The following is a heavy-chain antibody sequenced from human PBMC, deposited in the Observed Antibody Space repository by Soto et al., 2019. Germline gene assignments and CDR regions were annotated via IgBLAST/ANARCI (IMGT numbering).Heavy chain of an antibody. CDR2: IYHSGST. J-gene: IGHJ2*01. Sequence: QLQLQESGSGLVKPSQTLSLTCAVSGGSISSGGYSWSWIRQPPGKGLEWIGYIYHSGSTFYNPALKSRVTTSVDRPTKQFSLTLSSLTAADTAVYYCARDPGLWGRGTLVTVSS. CDR1: GGSISSGGYS. CDR3: ARDPGL. V-gene: IGHV4-30-2*01.